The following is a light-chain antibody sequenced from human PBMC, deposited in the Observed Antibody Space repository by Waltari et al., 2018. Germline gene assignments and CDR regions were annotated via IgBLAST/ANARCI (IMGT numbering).Light chain of an antibody. CDR1: QSVSSSY. V-gene: IGKV3-20*01. Sequence: EIVLTQSPGTLSLSPGERATPSCRASQSVSSSYLARYQQKPGQAPRLLIYGASSRATGIPDRFSGSGSGTDFTLTISRLEPEDFAVYYCQQYGSSPETFGQGTKVEIK. CDR2: GAS. J-gene: IGKJ1*01. CDR3: QQYGSSPET.